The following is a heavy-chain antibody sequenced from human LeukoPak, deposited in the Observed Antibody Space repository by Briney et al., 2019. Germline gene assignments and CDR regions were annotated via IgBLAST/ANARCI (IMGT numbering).Heavy chain of an antibody. V-gene: IGHV3-23*01. D-gene: IGHD3-10*01. CDR2: ISGSGGST. J-gene: IGHJ4*02. Sequence: GGSLRLSCAASGFTFSSYAMSWVRQAPGKGLEWVSAISGSGGSTYYADSVKGRFTISRDNSKNTLYLQMSSLRAEDTAVYYCAKADYYGSGSYYIPFDKWGQGTLVTVSS. CDR1: GFTFSSYA. CDR3: AKADYYGSGSYYIPFDK.